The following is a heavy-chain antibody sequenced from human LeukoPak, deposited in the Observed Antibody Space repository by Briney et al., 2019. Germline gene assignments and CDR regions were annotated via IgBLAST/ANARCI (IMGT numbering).Heavy chain of an antibody. CDR1: GGSISSSSYY. V-gene: IGHV4-39*07. D-gene: IGHD6-19*01. CDR2: IYYSGST. Sequence: SETLSLTCTVSGGSISSSSYYWGWIRQPPRKRLEWIGSIYYSGSTYYHPYLKSRVTISVDTSKNQFSLKLSSVTAADTAVYYCASSSGWYNVGFDPWGQGTLVTVSS. CDR3: ASSSGWYNVGFDP. J-gene: IGHJ5*02.